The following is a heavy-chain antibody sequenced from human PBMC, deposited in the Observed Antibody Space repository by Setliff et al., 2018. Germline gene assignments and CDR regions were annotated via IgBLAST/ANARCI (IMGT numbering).Heavy chain of an antibody. D-gene: IGHD3-22*01. Sequence: AASGFTFDDYTMHWVRQAPGKGLEWVSLISWDGGSTYYADSVKGRFTISRDNSKNSLYLQMNSLRTEDTALYYCAKDIAGGSSGYYFDYWGQGTLVTVSS. V-gene: IGHV3-43*01. CDR3: AKDIAGGSSGYYFDY. J-gene: IGHJ4*02. CDR1: GFTFDDYT. CDR2: ISWDGGST.